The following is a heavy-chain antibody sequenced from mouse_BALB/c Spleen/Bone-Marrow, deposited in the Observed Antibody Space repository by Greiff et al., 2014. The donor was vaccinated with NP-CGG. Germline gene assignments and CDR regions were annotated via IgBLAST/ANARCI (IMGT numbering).Heavy chain of an antibody. D-gene: IGHD1-1*01. CDR3: TRPNFRYYYGSSYWCFDV. CDR1: GFTFTDYY. J-gene: IGHJ1*01. Sequence: EVNLEESGGGLVQPGGSLRLSCATSGFTFTDYYMTWVCQPPGKALEWLGYIRNKANGYTTEYSASVKGRFTISRDNSQPILYLQMNTLRAEDSATYYCTRPNFRYYYGSSYWCFDVWGAGTTVTVSS. CDR2: IRNKANGYTT. V-gene: IGHV7-3*02.